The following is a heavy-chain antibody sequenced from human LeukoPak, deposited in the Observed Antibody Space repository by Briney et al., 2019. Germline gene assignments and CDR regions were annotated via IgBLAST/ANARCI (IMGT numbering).Heavy chain of an antibody. J-gene: IGHJ4*02. CDR3: AKGLTTVTAGGIDY. Sequence: GGSLRLSRAASGFTFDDYAMHWVRQAPGKGLEWVSGISWNSGSIGYADSVKGRFTISRDNAKNSLYLQMNSLRAEDTALYYCAKGLTTVTAGGIDYWGQGTLVTVSS. CDR2: ISWNSGSI. CDR1: GFTFDDYA. V-gene: IGHV3-9*01. D-gene: IGHD4-17*01.